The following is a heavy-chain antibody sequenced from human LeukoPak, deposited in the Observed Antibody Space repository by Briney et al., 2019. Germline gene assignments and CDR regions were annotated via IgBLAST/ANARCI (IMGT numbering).Heavy chain of an antibody. D-gene: IGHD3-10*01. CDR2: IYYSGST. CDR3: VRDRELNY. Sequence: PSEALSLTCTVSGGSISSYYWSWIRQPPGKGLEWIGYIYYSGSTNYNPSLKSRVTISVDTSRNEFSLRLTSVTAADAAVYYCVRDRELNYWGQGTLVTVSS. V-gene: IGHV4-59*01. CDR1: GGSISSYY. J-gene: IGHJ4*02.